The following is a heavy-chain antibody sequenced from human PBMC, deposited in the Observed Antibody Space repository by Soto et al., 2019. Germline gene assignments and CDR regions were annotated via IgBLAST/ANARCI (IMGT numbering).Heavy chain of an antibody. CDR2: ISAYNGNT. CDR3: DRDPPPLVYTIDAFDI. J-gene: IGHJ3*02. D-gene: IGHD6-6*01. V-gene: IGHV1-18*01. Sequence: APVKVYCKASGYTFTSYGISWVRQAPEKGLEWMGWISAYNGNTNYAQKLQGRVTMTKDTYTSTAYKELRSLRYDDTEVYRCDRDPPPLVYTIDAFDIWGQGTMVTVSS. CDR1: GYTFTSYG.